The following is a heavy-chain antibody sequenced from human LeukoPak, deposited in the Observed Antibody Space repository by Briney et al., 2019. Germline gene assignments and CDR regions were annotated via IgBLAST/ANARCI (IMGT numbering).Heavy chain of an antibody. Sequence: GGSLRLSCAASGFTFSSYAMSWVRQAPGKGLEWVSTISGSDGSAYYADSLKGRFTISRDNSKNTLYLQMNSLRAEDTAVYYCAKVWGIVVVPAAPDYWGQGTLVTVSS. D-gene: IGHD2-2*01. CDR1: GFTFSSYA. CDR3: AKVWGIVVVPAAPDY. V-gene: IGHV3-23*01. J-gene: IGHJ4*02. CDR2: ISGSDGSA.